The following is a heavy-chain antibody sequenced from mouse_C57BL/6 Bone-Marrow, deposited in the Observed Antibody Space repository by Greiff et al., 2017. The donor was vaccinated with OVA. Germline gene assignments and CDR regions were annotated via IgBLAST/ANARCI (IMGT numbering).Heavy chain of an antibody. CDR1: GYTFTSYW. CDR3: ARSGLLLPFAY. D-gene: IGHD1-1*01. Sequence: VQLQQPGAELVRPGSSVKLSCKASGYTFTSYWMHWVKQRPIQGLEWIGNIDPSDSETHYNQKFKDKATLTVDKSSSTAYMQLSSLTSEDSAVYYCARSGLLLPFAYWGQGTLVTVSA. V-gene: IGHV1-52*01. CDR2: IDPSDSET. J-gene: IGHJ3*01.